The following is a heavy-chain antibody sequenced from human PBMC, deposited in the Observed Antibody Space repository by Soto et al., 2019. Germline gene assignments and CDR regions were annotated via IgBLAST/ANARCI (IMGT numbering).Heavy chain of an antibody. CDR2: IIPILGIA. Sequence: GASVKVSCKASGGTFSSYTISWVRQAPGQGLEWMGRIIPILGIANYAQKFQGRVTITADKSTSTAYMELSSLRSEDTAVYYCATIGKAAAGKTRGAYSMDVWGTGPTVTLSS. CDR3: ATIGKAAAGKTRGAYSMDV. V-gene: IGHV1-69*02. J-gene: IGHJ6*03. D-gene: IGHD6-13*01. CDR1: GGTFSSYT.